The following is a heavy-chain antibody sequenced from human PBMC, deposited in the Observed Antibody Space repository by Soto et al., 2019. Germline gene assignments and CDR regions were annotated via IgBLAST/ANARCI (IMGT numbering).Heavy chain of an antibody. CDR2: ISYDGSNR. Sequence: QVQLVESGGGVVQPGRSLRLSCAASGFTFSRFGMHWVRQAPGKGLEWVAVISYDGSNRFYADSVKGRFTISRDNSKNTLYLPMNSLRPEDTAVYYCAKDLYGSETYTYYCGMDVWGQGTTVTVSS. CDR1: GFTFSRFG. J-gene: IGHJ6*02. CDR3: AKDLYGSETYTYYCGMDV. D-gene: IGHD3-10*01. V-gene: IGHV3-30*18.